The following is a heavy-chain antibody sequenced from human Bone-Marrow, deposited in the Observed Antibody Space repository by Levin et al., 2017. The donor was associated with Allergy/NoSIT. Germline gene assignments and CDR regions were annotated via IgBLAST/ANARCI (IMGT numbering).Heavy chain of an antibody. Sequence: GESLKISCAASGFTVSSNHTSWVRQAPGKGLEWVSLIYSGGRGYYADSVRGRFTISRDNSKNTLYLQLNSLRAEDTAVYYCAIYGSGNDYSAFDIWGQGTMVTVSS. D-gene: IGHD3-10*01. J-gene: IGHJ3*02. CDR1: GFTVSSNH. CDR2: IYSGGRG. V-gene: IGHV3-53*01. CDR3: AIYGSGNDYSAFDI.